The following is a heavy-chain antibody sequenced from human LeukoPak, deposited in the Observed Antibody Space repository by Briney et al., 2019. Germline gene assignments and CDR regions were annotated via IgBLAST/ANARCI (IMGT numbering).Heavy chain of an antibody. CDR2: INPNSGGT. CDR3: ARGPRVGATIGYYYGMDV. V-gene: IGHV1-2*02. J-gene: IGHJ6*02. D-gene: IGHD1-26*01. Sequence: ASVKVSCKASGYTFTSYGISWVRQAPGQGLEWMGWINPNSGGTNYAQKFQGRVTMTRDTSISTAYMELSRLRSDDTAVYYCARGPRVGATIGYYYGMDVWGQGTTVTVSS. CDR1: GYTFTSYG.